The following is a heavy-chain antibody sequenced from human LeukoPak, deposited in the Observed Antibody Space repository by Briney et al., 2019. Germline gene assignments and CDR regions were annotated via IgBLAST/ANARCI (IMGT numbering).Heavy chain of an antibody. Sequence: PSETLSLTCAVSGYSITSGYYCAWIRQPPGKGLEWIGNIYHSGSTYYNPSLKSRVTVSVDTSKNQFSLKLSSVTAADTAVYYRARRYRNYFFDYWGQGTLVTVSS. V-gene: IGHV4-38-2*01. CDR1: GYSITSGYY. J-gene: IGHJ4*02. CDR2: IYHSGST. CDR3: ARRYRNYFFDY. D-gene: IGHD4-11*01.